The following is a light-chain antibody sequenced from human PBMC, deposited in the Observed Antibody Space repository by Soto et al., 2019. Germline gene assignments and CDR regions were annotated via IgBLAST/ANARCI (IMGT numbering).Light chain of an antibody. CDR1: RDISTW. CDR3: QQANSFPFI. V-gene: IGKV1-12*01. Sequence: DIQITQSPSTLSASVGDRVTITCRASRDISTWLAWYQQKPGKAPKLLIYGASNLQSGVPSRFSGRGSGTDFTLTISSLQPEDFGTYDCQQANSFPFIFAQRTKVDIK. CDR2: GAS. J-gene: IGKJ2*01.